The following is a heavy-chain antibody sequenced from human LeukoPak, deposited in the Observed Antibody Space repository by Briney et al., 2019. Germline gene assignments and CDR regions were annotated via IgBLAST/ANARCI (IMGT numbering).Heavy chain of an antibody. J-gene: IGHJ4*02. D-gene: IGHD3-10*01. CDR3: ARLAVRFGEFDHFDD. Sequence: SQTLSLTCAVSGGSISSGGYSWSWIRQPPGKGLEWIGYIYHSGSTYYNPSLKSRVTISVERSKNQLSLTLSSVAAAETAVSYCARLAVRFGEFDHFDDWGQRTPVTVSS. V-gene: IGHV4-30-2*01. CDR2: IYHSGST. CDR1: GGSISSGGYS.